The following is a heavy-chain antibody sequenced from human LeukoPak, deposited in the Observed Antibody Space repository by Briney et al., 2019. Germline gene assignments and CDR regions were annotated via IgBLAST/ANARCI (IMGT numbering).Heavy chain of an antibody. J-gene: IGHJ5*02. CDR3: ARDKAHSYGRYFDP. V-gene: IGHV4-59*01. D-gene: IGHD5-18*01. Sequence: SETLSLTCRVSGGSISTYYWNWIRQTPGKGLEWLGHISNGNTDYNPSLKSRVNISVDTSKNQFSLKLTSVTAADTAMYYCARDKAHSYGRYFDPWGQGALVTVSS. CDR2: ISNGNT. CDR1: GGSISTYY.